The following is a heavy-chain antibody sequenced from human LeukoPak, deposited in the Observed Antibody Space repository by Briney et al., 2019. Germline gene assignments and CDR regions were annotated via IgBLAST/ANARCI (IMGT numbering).Heavy chain of an antibody. CDR3: AKVSDSSGWYSNY. CDR2: ISYDGSNK. CDR1: GFTLSSYG. J-gene: IGHJ4*02. V-gene: IGHV3-30*18. Sequence: GGSLRLSCAASGFTLSSYGMHWVRQAPGKGLEWVAVISYDGSNKYYADSVKGRFTISRDNSKNTLYLQMNSLRAEDTAVYYCAKVSDSSGWYSNYWGQGTLVTVSS. D-gene: IGHD6-19*01.